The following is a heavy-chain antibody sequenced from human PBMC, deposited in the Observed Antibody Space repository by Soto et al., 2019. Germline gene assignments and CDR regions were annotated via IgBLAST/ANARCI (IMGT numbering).Heavy chain of an antibody. D-gene: IGHD3-3*01. CDR2: INPNSGGK. Sequence: GASVKVSCKASGYTFTGYYMHWVRQAPGQGLEWMGWINPNSGGKNYAHKFQGWVTMNRDTSTSTAYTELSRLGSDARAVYYCAXDGRLLEWLPLPNYYYYGMDVRSQRTTVTVSS. J-gene: IGHJ6*02. V-gene: IGHV1-2*04. CDR3: AXDGRLLEWLPLPNYYYYGMDV. CDR1: GYTFTGYY.